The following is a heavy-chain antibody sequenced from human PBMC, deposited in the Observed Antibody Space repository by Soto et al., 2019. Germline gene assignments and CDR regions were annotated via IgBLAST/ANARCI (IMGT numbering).Heavy chain of an antibody. CDR1: GFTFSSYA. CDR3: AKDSSSSSWYEWFDP. D-gene: IGHD6-13*01. J-gene: IGHJ5*02. V-gene: IGHV3-23*01. CDR2: ISGSGGST. Sequence: SGGSLRLSCAASGFTFSSYAMSWVRQAPGKGLEWVSAISGSGGSTYYADSVKGRFTISRDNSKNTLYLQMNSLRAEDTAVYYCAKDSSSSSWYEWFDPWGQGTLVTVSS.